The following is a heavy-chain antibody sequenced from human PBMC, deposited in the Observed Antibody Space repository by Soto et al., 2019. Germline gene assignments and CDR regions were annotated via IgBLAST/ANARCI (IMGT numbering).Heavy chain of an antibody. V-gene: IGHV4-34*01. D-gene: IGHD1-7*01. CDR1: GGSFSGYY. Sequence: PSETLSLTCAVYGGSFSGYYWSWIRQPPGKGLEWIGETNHSGSTNYNPSLKSRVTISVDTSKNQFSLKLSSVTAADTAVYYSAGWVTGTTYLNYYYGMDVWGQGTTVTVSS. CDR2: TNHSGST. J-gene: IGHJ6*02. CDR3: AGWVTGTTYLNYYYGMDV.